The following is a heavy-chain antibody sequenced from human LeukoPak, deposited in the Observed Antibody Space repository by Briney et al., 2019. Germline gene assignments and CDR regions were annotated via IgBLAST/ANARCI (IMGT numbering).Heavy chain of an antibody. CDR3: ARVPPYRVPAAKRGSSWDYYYYGMDV. D-gene: IGHD2-2*01. J-gene: IGHJ6*02. Sequence: GGSLRLSCAASGFTFSSYAMHWVCQAPGKGLEWVAVISYDGSNKYYADSVKGRFTISRDNSKNTLYLQMNSLRAEDTAVYYCARVPPYRVPAAKRGSSWDYYYYGMDVWGQGTTVTVSS. V-gene: IGHV3-30-3*01. CDR1: GFTFSSYA. CDR2: ISYDGSNK.